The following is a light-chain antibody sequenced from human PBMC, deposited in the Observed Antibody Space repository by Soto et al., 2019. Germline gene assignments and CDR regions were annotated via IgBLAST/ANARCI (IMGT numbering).Light chain of an antibody. CDR2: KAS. CDR1: QSISDW. V-gene: IGKV1-5*03. CDR3: QQYNTYPWT. J-gene: IGKJ1*01. Sequence: DIQMTHSPSTLSASVGDRVTITCRASQSISDWLAWYQQKPGKAPNLLIYKASRLEGGVPSRFSGSGSGTEFTLTIRSLQPDDSATYYCQQYNTYPWTFGQGTKVEIK.